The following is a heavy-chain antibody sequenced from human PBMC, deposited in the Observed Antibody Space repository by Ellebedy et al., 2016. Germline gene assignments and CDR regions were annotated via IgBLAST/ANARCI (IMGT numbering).Heavy chain of an antibody. J-gene: IGHJ4*02. Sequence: GESLKISCAASGFTFSSYAMSWVRQAPGKGLEWVSAISGSGGSTYYADSVKGRFTISRDNSKNTLYLQMNNLRAEDTAVYYCAKARIRASGTYQKTDFDYWGQGTLVTVSS. D-gene: IGHD1-26*01. V-gene: IGHV3-23*01. CDR2: ISGSGGST. CDR1: GFTFSSYA. CDR3: AKARIRASGTYQKTDFDY.